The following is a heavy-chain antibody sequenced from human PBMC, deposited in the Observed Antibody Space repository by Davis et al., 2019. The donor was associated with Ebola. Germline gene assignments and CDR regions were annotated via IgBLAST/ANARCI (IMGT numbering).Heavy chain of an antibody. V-gene: IGHV3-21*01. Sequence: GESLKISCAASGFTFSSYWMSWVRQAPGKGLEWVSSISSSSSYIYYADSVKGRFTISRDNAKNSLYLQMNSLRAEDTAVYYCASRAYSLFWGQGTLVTVSS. J-gene: IGHJ4*02. CDR2: ISSSSSYI. D-gene: IGHD4-11*01. CDR3: ASRAYSLF. CDR1: GFTFSSYW.